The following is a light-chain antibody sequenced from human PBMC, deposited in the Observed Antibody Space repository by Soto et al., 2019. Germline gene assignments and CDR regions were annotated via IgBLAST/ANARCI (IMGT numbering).Light chain of an antibody. CDR1: SSDVGAYNY. CDR3: RSYTDNSPYV. Sequence: QSALTQPASVSGSPGQSITISCTGTSSDVGAYNYVSWYQHHPGKAPKLLISEVTNRPSGVSGRFSGSKSGNTASLTISGLHSEDEADYYCRSYTDNSPYVFGTGTKLTVL. CDR2: EVT. V-gene: IGLV2-14*01. J-gene: IGLJ1*01.